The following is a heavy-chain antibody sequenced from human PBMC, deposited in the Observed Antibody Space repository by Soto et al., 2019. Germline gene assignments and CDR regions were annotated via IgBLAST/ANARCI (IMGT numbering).Heavy chain of an antibody. CDR1: GFTVSSNY. D-gene: IGHD3-10*01. CDR2: IYSGGST. CDR3: AREYGSGRRAFDI. Sequence: PGGSLRLSCAASGFTVSSNYMIWVRQAPGKGLEWVSVIYSGGSTYYADSVKGRFTISRDNSKNTLYLQMNSLRAEDTAVYYCAREYGSGRRAFDIWGQGTMVTVSS. J-gene: IGHJ3*02. V-gene: IGHV3-53*01.